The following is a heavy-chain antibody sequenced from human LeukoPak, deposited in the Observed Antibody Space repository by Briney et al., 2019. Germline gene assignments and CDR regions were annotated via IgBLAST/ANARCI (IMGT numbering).Heavy chain of an antibody. CDR1: GYTFTGYY. CDR2: INPNSGGT. V-gene: IGHV1-2*02. D-gene: IGHD6-19*01. J-gene: IGHJ4*02. CDR3: AIKISGWYDY. Sequence: ASVTVSCTASGYTFTGYYLHWVRQAPGQGLEWMGWINPNSGGTNYAPKFQGRVTMTRDTSISTAYMELSRLRSDDTAVYYCAIKISGWYDYWGQGTLVTVSS.